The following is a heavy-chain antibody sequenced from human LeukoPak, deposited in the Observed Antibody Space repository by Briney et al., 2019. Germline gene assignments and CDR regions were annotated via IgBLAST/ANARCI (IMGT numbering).Heavy chain of an antibody. CDR3: ARGLLIAAAGDDWFDS. Sequence: SETLSLTCAVYGGSFSGYYWSWIRQPPGKGLEWIGEINHSGSTNYNPSLKSRVTISVDTSKNQFSLKLSSVTAADTAVYYCARGLLIAAAGDDWFDSWGQGTLVTVSS. CDR1: GGSFSGYY. V-gene: IGHV4-34*01. D-gene: IGHD6-13*01. J-gene: IGHJ5*01. CDR2: INHSGST.